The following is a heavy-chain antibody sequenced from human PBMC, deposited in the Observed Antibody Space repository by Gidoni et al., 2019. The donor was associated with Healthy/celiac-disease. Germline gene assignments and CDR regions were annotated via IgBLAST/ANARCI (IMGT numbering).Heavy chain of an antibody. CDR3: AREGNGSGLDLYGMDV. CDR2: INSDGGST. J-gene: IGHJ6*02. Sequence: EVQLVESGGGLVQPGGSLRLSCAASGFPFSSYWMHWVRQAPGKGLVWVSRINSDGGSTSYADSVKGRFTISRDNAKNTLYLQMNSLRAEDTAVYYCAREGNGSGLDLYGMDVWGQGTTVTVPS. V-gene: IGHV3-74*01. CDR1: GFPFSSYW. D-gene: IGHD3-10*01.